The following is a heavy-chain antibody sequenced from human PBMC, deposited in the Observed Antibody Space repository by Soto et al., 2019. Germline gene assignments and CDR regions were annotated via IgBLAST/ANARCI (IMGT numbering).Heavy chain of an antibody. V-gene: IGHV4-34*01. J-gene: IGHJ6*02. D-gene: IGHD4-17*01. CDR2: INHSGST. CDR1: GGSFSGYY. CDR3: ASDYGGNSYGMDV. Sequence: LSLTCAVYGGSFSGYYWSWIRQPPGKGLEWIGEINHSGSTNYNPSLKSRVTISVDTSKNQFSLKLSSVTAADTAVYYCASDYGGNSYGMDVWGQGTTVTVSS.